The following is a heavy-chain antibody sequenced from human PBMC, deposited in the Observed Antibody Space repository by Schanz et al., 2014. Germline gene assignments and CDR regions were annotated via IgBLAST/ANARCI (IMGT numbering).Heavy chain of an antibody. Sequence: QVQLVQSWAEVKGPGASVKVSCKASGYSFTPFPIHWVRQAPGQRLEWMGWINAGTGNTEYSQKWQGRVGGAGERVARGGYMEVSSLRSEDTAVYYCARSGSSNWYFFDYWGQGTLVIVSS. J-gene: IGHJ4*02. CDR2: INAGTGNT. CDR3: ARSGSSNWYFFDY. CDR1: GYSFTPFP. D-gene: IGHD6-13*01. V-gene: IGHV1-3*01.